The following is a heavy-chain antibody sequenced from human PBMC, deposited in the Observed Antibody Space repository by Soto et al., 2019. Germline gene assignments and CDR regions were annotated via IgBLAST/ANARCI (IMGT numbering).Heavy chain of an antibody. CDR2: IIPIFGTT. CDR3: AGDPDSHYNDSHASSYP. J-gene: IGHJ5*02. D-gene: IGHD4-4*01. Sequence: SVKVSCKASGGTFSSYAISWVRQAPGQGLEWMGGIIPIFGTTNYAQKFQGRVTITADESTSTAYMELSGLRSDDTAVYYCAGDPDSHYNDSHASSYPWGQGTLVTVSS. CDR1: GGTFSSYA. V-gene: IGHV1-69*13.